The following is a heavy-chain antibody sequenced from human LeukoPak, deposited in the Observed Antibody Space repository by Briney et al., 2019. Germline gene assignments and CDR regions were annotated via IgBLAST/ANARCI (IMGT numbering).Heavy chain of an antibody. D-gene: IGHD3-10*01. CDR3: ARDPPGGPDNWFDP. CDR1: GGTFSSYA. V-gene: IGHV1-69*13. Sequence: SVNVSCKACGGTFSSYAISWVRQAPGQGLAWMGGIIPIFGTANYAQKFQGRVTITADESASIAYMELSSLRSEDTAVYYCARDPPGGPDNWFDPWGQGTLVTVSS. CDR2: IIPIFGTA. J-gene: IGHJ5*02.